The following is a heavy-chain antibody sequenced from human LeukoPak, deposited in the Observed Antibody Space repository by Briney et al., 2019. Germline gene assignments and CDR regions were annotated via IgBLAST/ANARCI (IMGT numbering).Heavy chain of an antibody. Sequence: PSETLSLTCAVYGGSFSGYYWSWTRQPPGKGLEWIGEINHSGSTNYNPSLKSRVTISVDTSKNQFSLKLSSVTAADTAVYYCARVPYSSSWYEGDHFDYWGQGTLVTVSS. CDR1: GGSFSGYY. J-gene: IGHJ4*02. CDR3: ARVPYSSSWYEGDHFDY. CDR2: INHSGST. V-gene: IGHV4-34*01. D-gene: IGHD6-13*01.